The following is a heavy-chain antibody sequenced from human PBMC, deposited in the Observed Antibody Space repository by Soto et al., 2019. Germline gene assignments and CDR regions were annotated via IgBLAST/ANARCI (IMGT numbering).Heavy chain of an antibody. J-gene: IGHJ6*02. CDR1: GGSVSSGSYY. D-gene: IGHD5-18*01. Sequence: QVQLQESGPGLVKPSETLSLTCTVSGGSVSSGSYYWSWIRQPPGKGLEWIGYIYYSGSTNYNPALKSRVTISVDTYKNQCSRKLSSVTAADTAVYYCSRALQLWSSYYYYGMDVWGQGNTVTVSS. CDR2: IYYSGST. CDR3: SRALQLWSSYYYYGMDV. V-gene: IGHV4-61*01.